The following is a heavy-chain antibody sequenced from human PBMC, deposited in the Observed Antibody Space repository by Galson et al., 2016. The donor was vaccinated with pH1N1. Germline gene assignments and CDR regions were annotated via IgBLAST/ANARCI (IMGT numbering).Heavy chain of an antibody. J-gene: IGHJ4*02. Sequence: ETLSLTCTVSGGSVATNTYYWGWIRQPPGKGLEWIGSIFYGGTTYYSPSLQSRVTVSMDTSNNQVSLTISSVTAADTAAYFCARDRGGNFQSFDYWGQGTLVAVSS. V-gene: IGHV4-39*07. CDR1: GGSVATNTYY. CDR3: ARDRGGNFQSFDY. CDR2: IFYGGTT. D-gene: IGHD4-23*01.